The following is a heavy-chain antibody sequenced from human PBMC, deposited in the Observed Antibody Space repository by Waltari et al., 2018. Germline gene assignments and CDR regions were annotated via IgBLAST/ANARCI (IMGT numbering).Heavy chain of an antibody. Sequence: EVQLVESGGGLVQPGGSLRLSCAASGFTFSSYWMHWVRQAPGKGLVWVSRINSDGSSTSYADSVKGRFTISRDNAKNTLYLQMNSLRAEDTAVYYCARDGYDFWSGYRGYYMDVWGKGTTVTVSS. D-gene: IGHD3-3*01. CDR2: INSDGSST. CDR3: ARDGYDFWSGYRGYYMDV. V-gene: IGHV3-74*01. J-gene: IGHJ6*03. CDR1: GFTFSSYW.